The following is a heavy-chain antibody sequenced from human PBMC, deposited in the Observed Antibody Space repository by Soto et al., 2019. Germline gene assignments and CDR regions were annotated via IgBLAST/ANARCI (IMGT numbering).Heavy chain of an antibody. Sequence: SETLSLTCTVSGGSISSGIYYWSWIRQNPGKGLEWIGHIYYSGSTYYNPSLKSRVSISVDTSKNQFSLKLTSVTAADMAVYYCARVARGRVVGATPPCFDYWGQGTLVTVSS. CDR1: GGSISSGIYY. D-gene: IGHD1-26*01. CDR2: IYYSGST. J-gene: IGHJ4*02. V-gene: IGHV4-31*03. CDR3: ARVARGRVVGATPPCFDY.